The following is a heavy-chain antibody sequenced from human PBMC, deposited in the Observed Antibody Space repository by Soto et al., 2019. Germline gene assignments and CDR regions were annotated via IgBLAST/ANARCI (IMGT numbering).Heavy chain of an antibody. CDR1: GYTFTSYG. Sequence: GASVKVFCKASGYTFTSYGISSVRQAPGQGLEWMGWISAYNGNTNYAHKLQGRVTMTTDTYTSTAYMELRSLRSDDTALYYCARGLYSSSWDYYYCYGMDVWGQGTTVTVSS. CDR3: ARGLYSSSWDYYYCYGMDV. CDR2: ISAYNGNT. J-gene: IGHJ6*02. V-gene: IGHV1-18*01. D-gene: IGHD6-13*01.